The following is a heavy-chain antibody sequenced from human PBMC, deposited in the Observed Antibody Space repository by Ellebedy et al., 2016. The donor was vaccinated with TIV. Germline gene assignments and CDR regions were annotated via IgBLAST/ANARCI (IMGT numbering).Heavy chain of an antibody. CDR2: INHSGST. CDR1: GFTFSSNY. Sequence: ESLKISXAASGFTFSSNYMSWVRQAPGKGLEWIGEINHSGSTNYNPSLKSRVTISVDTSKNQFSLKLSSVTAADTAVYYCARGTLGTSTDIVVVTSYSDDAFDIWGQGTMVTVSS. J-gene: IGHJ3*02. V-gene: IGHV4-34*01. CDR3: ARGTLGTSTDIVVVTSYSDDAFDI. D-gene: IGHD2-21*02.